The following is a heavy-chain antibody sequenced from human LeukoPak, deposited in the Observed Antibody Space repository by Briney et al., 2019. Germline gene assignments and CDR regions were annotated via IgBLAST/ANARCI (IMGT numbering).Heavy chain of an antibody. CDR3: ARGKIWYSSRETSSPFGY. CDR2: IYYSGST. J-gene: IGHJ4*02. Sequence: SETLSLTCTVSGGSISSYYWSWIRQPPGKGLEWIGYIYYSGSTNYNPSLKSRVTISVDTSKNQFSLKLSSVTAADTAVYYCARGKIWYSSRETSSPFGYWGQGTLVTVSS. D-gene: IGHD6-13*01. CDR1: GGSISSYY. V-gene: IGHV4-59*12.